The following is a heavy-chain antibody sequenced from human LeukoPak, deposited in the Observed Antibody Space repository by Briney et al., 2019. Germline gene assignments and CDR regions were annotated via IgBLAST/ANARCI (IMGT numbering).Heavy chain of an antibody. CDR3: ARGPRYYGSGSPSGY. Sequence: GGSLRLSCAASGFTVSSNYMSWVRQAPGKGLEWVSVIYSGGSTYYADSVKGRFTISRNNSKNTLYLQMNSLRAEDTAVYYCARGPRYYGSGSPSGYWGQGTLVTVSS. J-gene: IGHJ4*02. CDR2: IYSGGST. D-gene: IGHD3-10*01. CDR1: GFTVSSNY. V-gene: IGHV3-66*01.